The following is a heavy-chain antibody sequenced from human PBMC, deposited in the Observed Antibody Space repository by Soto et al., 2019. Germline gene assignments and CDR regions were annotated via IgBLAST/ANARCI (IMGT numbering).Heavy chain of an antibody. CDR3: AREGGITIFGVVHNWFDP. Sequence: ASVKVSCKASGYTFTSYYMHWVRQAPGQGLEWMGIISPSGGSTSYAQKFQGRVTMTRDTSTSTVYMELSSLRSEDTAVYYCAREGGITIFGVVHNWFDPWGQGTLVTVSS. D-gene: IGHD3-3*01. V-gene: IGHV1-46*03. CDR2: ISPSGGST. CDR1: GYTFTSYY. J-gene: IGHJ5*02.